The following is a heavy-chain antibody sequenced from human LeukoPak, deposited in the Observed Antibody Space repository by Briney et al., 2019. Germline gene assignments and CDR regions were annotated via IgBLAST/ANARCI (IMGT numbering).Heavy chain of an antibody. CDR2: VNHREVT. J-gene: IGHJ6*03. D-gene: IGHD3-10*01. V-gene: IGHV4-34*01. Sequence: SETLSLTCAVYGGSFDGYYWSWFRQAPGGGLEWIGEVNHREVTHYNPSLKSRVTISVDTSKNQFSLKLSSVTAADTAVYYCARDPGTMLRGSRRGYDGNYYYMDVWGKGTTVTISS. CDR1: GGSFDGYY. CDR3: ARDPGTMLRGSRRGYDGNYYYMDV.